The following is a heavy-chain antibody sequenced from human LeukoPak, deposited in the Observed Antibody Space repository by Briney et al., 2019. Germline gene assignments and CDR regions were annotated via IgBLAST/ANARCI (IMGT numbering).Heavy chain of an antibody. CDR2: INHSGST. Sequence: PSETLSLTCAVYGGSFSGYYWSWIRQPPGKGLEWIGEINHSGSTNYNPSLKSRVTISVDTSKNQFSLKLSSVTAADTAVYYCARDEYTTRFDYWGQGTLVTVSS. V-gene: IGHV4-34*01. D-gene: IGHD6-6*01. CDR3: ARDEYTTRFDY. J-gene: IGHJ4*02. CDR1: GGSFSGYY.